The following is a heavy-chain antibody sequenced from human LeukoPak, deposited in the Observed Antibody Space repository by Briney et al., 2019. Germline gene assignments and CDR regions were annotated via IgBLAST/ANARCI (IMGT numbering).Heavy chain of an antibody. V-gene: IGHV3-23*01. CDR1: EFTFSNYA. D-gene: IGHD6-19*01. CDR2: IGSSGGST. J-gene: IGHJ4*02. CDR3: AKGLYSSGWYFDY. Sequence: GGSLRHSCAASEFTFSNYAMSWVRQAPGKGLEWVSGIGSSGGSTYYADSVKGRFTISRDNSKNTLDLQMNSLRAEDTAVYYCAKGLYSSGWYFDYWGQGTLVTVSS.